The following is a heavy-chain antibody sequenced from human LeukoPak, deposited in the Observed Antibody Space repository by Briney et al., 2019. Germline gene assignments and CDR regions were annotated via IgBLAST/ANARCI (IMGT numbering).Heavy chain of an antibody. D-gene: IGHD6-13*01. CDR1: GGSISSYY. V-gene: IGHV4-59*08. J-gene: IGHJ5*02. CDR2: IYYTGST. Sequence: PSETLSLTCNVSGGSISSYYWSWIRQPPGKGLEWIGYIYYTGSTNYNPSLESRVTISVDTSKNQFSLKLSSVTAADTAVYYCARHVGIYTNSWYWFDPWGQGTLVTVSS. CDR3: ARHVGIYTNSWYWFDP.